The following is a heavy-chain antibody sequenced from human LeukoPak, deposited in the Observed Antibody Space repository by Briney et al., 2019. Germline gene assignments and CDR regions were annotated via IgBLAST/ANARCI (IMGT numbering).Heavy chain of an antibody. CDR1: GGSFSGYY. D-gene: IGHD6-13*01. CDR3: ARRIAAAGTVDP. J-gene: IGHJ5*02. CDR2: IYYSGST. Sequence: PSETLSLTCAVYGGSFSGYYWSWIRQPPGKGLEWIGYIYYSGSTNYNPSLKSRVTISVDTSKNQFSLKLSSVTAADTAVYYCARRIAAAGTVDPWGQGTLVTVSS. V-gene: IGHV4-59*01.